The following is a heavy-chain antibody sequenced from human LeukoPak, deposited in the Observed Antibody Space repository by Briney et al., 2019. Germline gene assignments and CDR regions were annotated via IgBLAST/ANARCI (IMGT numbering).Heavy chain of an antibody. CDR1: GFTFSSCG. V-gene: IGHV3-33*01. CDR2: IWYDGSNK. Sequence: GGSLRFSCAASGFTFSSCGMHWVRQAPGKGLEWVAVIWYDGSNKYYADSVKGRFTISRDNSKNTLYLQMNSLRAEDTAVYYCARPGTTVTLYYFDYWGQGTLVTVSS. D-gene: IGHD4-17*01. CDR3: ARPGTTVTLYYFDY. J-gene: IGHJ4*02.